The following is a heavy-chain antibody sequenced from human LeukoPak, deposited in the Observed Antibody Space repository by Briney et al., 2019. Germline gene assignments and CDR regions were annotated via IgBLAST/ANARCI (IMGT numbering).Heavy chain of an antibody. D-gene: IGHD5-24*01. CDR1: GGSINNGGYC. CDR2: IYYSGSS. J-gene: IGHJ4*02. Sequence: PSQTLSLTCTVSGGSINNGGYCWSWIRQHPGKGLEWIGYIYYSGSSYYNPSLRSRVTISVDTSKNHFSLKLSSVTAADTAVYYCARNRDGYNSFDYWGQGTLVTVSS. CDR3: ARNRDGYNSFDY. V-gene: IGHV4-31*03.